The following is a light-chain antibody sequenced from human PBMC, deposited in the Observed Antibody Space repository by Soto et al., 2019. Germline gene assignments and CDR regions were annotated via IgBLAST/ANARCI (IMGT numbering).Light chain of an antibody. V-gene: IGLV2-11*01. CDR3: CSYAGTYTFYV. CDR1: SSDVGTYNY. J-gene: IGLJ1*01. CDR2: DVS. Sequence: QSALTQPRSVSGSPGQSVTISCTGTSSDVGTYNYVSWYQQHPDKAPKLMIFDVSKRPSGVPDRFSGSKSGNTASLTISGLQAEDEADYYCCSYAGTYTFYVFGTGTKLTVL.